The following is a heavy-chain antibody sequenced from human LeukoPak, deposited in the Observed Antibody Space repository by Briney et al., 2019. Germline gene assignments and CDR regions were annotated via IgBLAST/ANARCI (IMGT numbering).Heavy chain of an antibody. D-gene: IGHD5-24*01. Sequence: AVKVSCKASGCTFANSAFTWVRQAPGQGLEWMGGIIPLFRTTNYAQRFQGRVTITAVESTSTVYMELTSLTSEDTAVYYCARVPQYDGFNYDDAWGQGTLVTVSS. CDR3: ARVPQYDGFNYDDA. CDR1: GCTFANSA. V-gene: IGHV1-69*01. CDR2: IIPLFRTT. J-gene: IGHJ5*02.